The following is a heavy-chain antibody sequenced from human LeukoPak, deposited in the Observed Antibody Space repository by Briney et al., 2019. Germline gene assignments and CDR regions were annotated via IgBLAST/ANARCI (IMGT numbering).Heavy chain of an antibody. D-gene: IGHD4-17*01. CDR2: IYRTVST. CDR1: GYSISSGYF. V-gene: IGHV4-38-2*01. J-gene: IGHJ4*02. Sequence: SETLSLTCSVSGYSISSGYFWDWIRQPPGKGLEWIGSIYRTVSTYYNPSLNSRVTISVDTSKNQFSLRLSSVTAADTAVYYCARHMTAVTTSDYWGQGTLVTVSS. CDR3: ARHMTAVTTSDY.